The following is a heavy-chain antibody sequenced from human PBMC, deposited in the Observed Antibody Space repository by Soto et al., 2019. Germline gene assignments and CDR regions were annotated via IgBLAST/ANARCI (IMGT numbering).Heavy chain of an antibody. D-gene: IGHD6-13*01. CDR3: TSPGIAAAGIVGVMDV. CDR1: VYSFTSYW. CDR2: IDPSDSYT. V-gene: IGHV5-10-1*01. Sequence: GESLKISCEGSVYSFTSYWISWVRQMPGKGLEWMGRIDPSDSYTNYSPSFQGHVTISADKSISTAYLQWSSLKASDTAMYYCTSPGIAAAGIVGVMDVWGQGTTVTVS. J-gene: IGHJ6*02.